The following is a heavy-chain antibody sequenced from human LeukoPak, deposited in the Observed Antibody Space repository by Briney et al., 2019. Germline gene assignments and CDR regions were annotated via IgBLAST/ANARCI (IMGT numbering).Heavy chain of an antibody. D-gene: IGHD5-18*01. CDR1: GFTFSRFG. Sequence: GGSLRLSWAASGFTFSRFGMSWVRQAPGKGLEWVSAISGSGGSTYYADSVKGRFTISRDNSKNTVYLQMDSLRAEDTAVYYCARDRADGYNYGDYFDNWGQGTLVTVSS. J-gene: IGHJ4*02. CDR3: ARDRADGYNYGDYFDN. CDR2: ISGSGGST. V-gene: IGHV3-23*01.